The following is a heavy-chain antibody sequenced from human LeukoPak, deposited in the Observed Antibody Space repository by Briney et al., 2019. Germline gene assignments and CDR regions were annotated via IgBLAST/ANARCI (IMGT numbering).Heavy chain of an antibody. CDR2: ISWNSGSI. CDR3: AKGTMIVVVSQGDYFDY. Sequence: GGSLRLSCAASGFTFDDYAMHWVRQAPGKGLEWVSGISWNSGSIGYADSVKGRFTISRDNAKNSLYLQMNSLRAEDTALYYCAKGTMIVVVSQGDYFDYWGQGTLVTVSS. V-gene: IGHV3-9*01. J-gene: IGHJ4*02. D-gene: IGHD3-22*01. CDR1: GFTFDDYA.